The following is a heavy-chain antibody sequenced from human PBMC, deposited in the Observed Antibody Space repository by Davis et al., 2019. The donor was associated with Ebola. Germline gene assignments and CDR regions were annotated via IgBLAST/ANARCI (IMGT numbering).Heavy chain of an antibody. CDR1: GFTFSNYA. J-gene: IGHJ4*02. CDR2: ITGGGDST. Sequence: GGSLRLSCAASGFTFSNYAMSWVRQGPGKGLEWVSAITGGGDSTYHADSVKGRFTISRDNGKNTVNLQMNSLRAEDTAMYYCARDRSDIVVVVAAHFDYWGQGTLVTVSS. V-gene: IGHV3-23*01. CDR3: ARDRSDIVVVVAAHFDY. D-gene: IGHD2-15*01.